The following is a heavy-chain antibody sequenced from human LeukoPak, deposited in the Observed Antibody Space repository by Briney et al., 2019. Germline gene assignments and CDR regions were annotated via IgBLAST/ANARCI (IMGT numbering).Heavy chain of an antibody. J-gene: IGHJ4*02. D-gene: IGHD2-2*01. V-gene: IGHV3-23*01. CDR3: AKSLVVVPAANPRAYFDY. CDR2: ISGSGGST. CDR1: GFTFSSYA. Sequence: GGSLRLSCAASGFTFSSYAMSWVRQAPGKGLEWVSAISGSGGSTYYADSVKGRFTISRDNSKNTLCLQMNSLRAEDTAVYYCAKSLVVVPAANPRAYFDYWGQGTLVTVSS.